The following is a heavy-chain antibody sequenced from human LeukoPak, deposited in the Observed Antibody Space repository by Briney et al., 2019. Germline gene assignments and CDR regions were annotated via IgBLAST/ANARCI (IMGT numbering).Heavy chain of an antibody. D-gene: IGHD3-3*01. J-gene: IGHJ6*03. Sequence: SETLSLTCAIYGGSFSGYYWSWIRQPPGKGLEWIGEINQSGSTNYNPSLKSRVTISVDTSKNRFSLKLSSVTAADTAVYYCARVVTIFGVVPDYYYYYYMDVWGKGTTVTVSS. CDR2: INQSGST. CDR1: GGSFSGYY. CDR3: ARVVTIFGVVPDYYYYYYMDV. V-gene: IGHV4-34*01.